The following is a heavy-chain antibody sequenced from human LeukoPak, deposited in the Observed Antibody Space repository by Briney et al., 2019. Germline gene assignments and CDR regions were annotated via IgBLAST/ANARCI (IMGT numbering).Heavy chain of an antibody. J-gene: IGHJ4*02. Sequence: PSETLSLSCTVSGDSISSYYCSWIRQPPGKGLEWIGYIYYSGSTNYNPSLKSRVTLSVDTSRNQFSLSLRSMTAADTAVYYCARTEPSGTTSHWGQGTLVTVSS. D-gene: IGHD1-1*01. V-gene: IGHV4-59*01. CDR2: IYYSGST. CDR1: GDSISSYY. CDR3: ARTEPSGTTSH.